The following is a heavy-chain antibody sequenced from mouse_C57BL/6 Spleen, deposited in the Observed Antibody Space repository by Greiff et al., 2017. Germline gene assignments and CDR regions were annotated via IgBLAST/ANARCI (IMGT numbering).Heavy chain of an antibody. CDR1: GYSITSGYA. Sequence: EVKLVESGPCMVQPSQSLSLTCTVTGYSITSGYAWHWIRHFPGNKLEWMGYISYSGSTNYNPSLKSRISITHDTSKTQFVMKLNSVTTKDTATYECARADSSVTGFAYRGKGTLVTVSA. CDR3: ARADSSVTGFAY. D-gene: IGHD3-2*02. J-gene: IGHJ3*01. V-gene: IGHV3-1*01. CDR2: ISYSGST.